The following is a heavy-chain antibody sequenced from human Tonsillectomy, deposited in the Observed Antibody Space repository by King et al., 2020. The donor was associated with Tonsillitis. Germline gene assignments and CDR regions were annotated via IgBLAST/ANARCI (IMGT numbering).Heavy chain of an antibody. V-gene: IGHV3-23*03. CDR2: TYSGSRT. J-gene: IGHJ6*02. CDR3: AKYYYYGLDV. CDR1: GFTFSNYA. Sequence: VQLVESGGGLVQPGGSLRLSCAASGFTFSNYAMSWVRQAPGKGLEWVSVTYSGSRTYFADSLKGLFTISRDNSKNTLCLQMNSLRAEDTAVYYCAKYYYYGLDVWGQGTPVTVSS.